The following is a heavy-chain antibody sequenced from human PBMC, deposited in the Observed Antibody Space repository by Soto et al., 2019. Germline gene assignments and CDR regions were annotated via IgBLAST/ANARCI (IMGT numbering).Heavy chain of an antibody. CDR2: IYYSGTT. CDR1: GGSISTGGYY. J-gene: IGHJ1*01. Sequence: QVQLQESGPGLVKPSQTLSLTCTVSGGSISTGGYYWSWIRQHPGKGLECIGYIYYSGTTYYNPSLKGRVTISGDASKRQVSLKVGSVAGADTALYFLWAHGGYFETRGPKYFPHWGLGTLVTGS. CDR3: WAHGGYFETRGPKYFPH. D-gene: IGHD3-9*01. V-gene: IGHV4-31*03.